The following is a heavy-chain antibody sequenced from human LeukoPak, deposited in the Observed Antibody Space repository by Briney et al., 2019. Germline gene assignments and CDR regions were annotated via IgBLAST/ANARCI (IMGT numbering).Heavy chain of an antibody. CDR2: INQDGSDK. J-gene: IGHJ4*02. D-gene: IGHD3-10*01. CDR1: GFTFSSYA. V-gene: IGHV3-7*01. Sequence: GGSLRLSCAASGFTFSSYAMSWVRQAPGKGLEWVANINQDGSDKYYVDSVKGRFTISRDNAKNSLYLQMNSLRGEDTAVYYCARVKLVRGPLEVLLDYWGQGTLVTVSS. CDR3: ARVKLVRGPLEVLLDY.